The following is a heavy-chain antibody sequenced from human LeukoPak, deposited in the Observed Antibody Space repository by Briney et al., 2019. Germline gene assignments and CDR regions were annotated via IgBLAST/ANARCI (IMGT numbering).Heavy chain of an antibody. Sequence: PGGSLRLSCAASGFTFSSYWMDWVRQAPGKGLEWVANIKQDGSEMYYVDSVKGRFTISRDNTKNSLFLHMSSLRAEDTAVYFCARVPTVTFFDHWGQGTLVTVSS. D-gene: IGHD4-17*01. CDR1: GFTFSSYW. J-gene: IGHJ4*02. CDR3: ARVPTVTFFDH. CDR2: IKQDGSEM. V-gene: IGHV3-7*01.